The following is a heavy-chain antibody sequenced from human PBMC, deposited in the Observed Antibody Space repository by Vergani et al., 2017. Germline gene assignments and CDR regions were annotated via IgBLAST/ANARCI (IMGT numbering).Heavy chain of an antibody. CDR3: AREGGSSSGYPIYYYYGMDV. CDR1: GYTFTSYY. Sequence: QVQLVQSGAEVKKPGASVKVSCKASGYTFTSYYMHWVRQAPGQGLEWMGIINPSGGSTSYAQKFQGRVTMTRDTSTSTVYMELSSLRSEDTAVYYCAREGGSSSGYPIYYYYGMDVWGQGTTVTVSS. D-gene: IGHD6-13*01. V-gene: IGHV1-46*01. J-gene: IGHJ6*02. CDR2: INPSGGST.